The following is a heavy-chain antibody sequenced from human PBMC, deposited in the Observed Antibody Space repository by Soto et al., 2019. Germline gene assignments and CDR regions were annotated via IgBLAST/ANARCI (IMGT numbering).Heavy chain of an antibody. V-gene: IGHV4-30-4*01. CDR1: GGSISSGNYY. CDR3: ARIKTGGYSYGWFDF. J-gene: IGHJ4*02. CDR2: ISYSGST. Sequence: SETLSLTCTVSGGSISSGNYYWSWIRQPPGKGLEWIGFISYSGSTYYSASLQSRVTMSVDTSKNQFSLNLSFVTAADTAVYYCARIKTGGYSYGWFDFWGQGTPVTVSS. D-gene: IGHD5-18*01.